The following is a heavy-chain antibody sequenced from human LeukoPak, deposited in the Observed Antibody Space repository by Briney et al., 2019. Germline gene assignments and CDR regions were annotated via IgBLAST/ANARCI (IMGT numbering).Heavy chain of an antibody. CDR3: AREYYDYVWGSYRPSSGAFDI. V-gene: IGHV3-48*03. CDR1: GFSFSTYE. CDR2: ISSSGSTI. J-gene: IGHJ3*02. D-gene: IGHD3-16*02. Sequence: GGSLRLSCAASGFSFSTYEFHWVRHAPGKGLEWVSYISSSGSTIYYADSVKGRFTISRDNAKNSLYLQMNSLRAEDTAVYYCAREYYDYVWGSYRPSSGAFDIWGQGTMVTVSS.